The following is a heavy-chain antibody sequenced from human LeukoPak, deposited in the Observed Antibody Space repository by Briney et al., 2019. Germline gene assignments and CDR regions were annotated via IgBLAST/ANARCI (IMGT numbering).Heavy chain of an antibody. CDR1: GFIFSDYW. CDR2: IRQDGNEK. Sequence: GGSLRLSCAASGFIFSDYWMSWVRQAPGKGLEWVANIRQDGNEKYQADSVKGRFAISRDNAKNSLYLQMNSLRAGDTAMYYCARHQPGTPPEYFQYWGQGTLVTVST. D-gene: IGHD6-13*01. J-gene: IGHJ1*01. CDR3: ARHQPGTPPEYFQY. V-gene: IGHV3-7*03.